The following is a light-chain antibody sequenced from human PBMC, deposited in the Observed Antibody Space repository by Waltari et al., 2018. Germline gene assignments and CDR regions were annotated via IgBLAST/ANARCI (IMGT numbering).Light chain of an antibody. V-gene: IGKV1-5*03. CDR2: KAS. CDR1: QSINRW. CDR3: QQYSTYPWT. J-gene: IGKJ1*01. Sequence: DLQMNQSPTPLSASVGGRATTSCRASQSINRWLAWYQKLPGMAPKLLIYKASNLQSAVPSRFSGTGSGTEFTLTISSLQPDDFATYYCQQYSTYPWTFGQGTKVEIK.